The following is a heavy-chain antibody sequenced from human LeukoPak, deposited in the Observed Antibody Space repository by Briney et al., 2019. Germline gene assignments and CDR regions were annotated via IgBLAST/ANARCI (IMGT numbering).Heavy chain of an antibody. CDR2: IWYDGSNK. Sequence: GGSLRLSCAASGFTSSSYGMHWVRQAPGKGLEWVAVIWYDGSNKYYADSVKGRFTISRDNSKNTLYLQMSSLRAEDTAVYYCARRSSGSSFDYWGQGTLVTVSS. CDR3: ARRSSGSSFDY. J-gene: IGHJ4*02. CDR1: GFTSSSYG. D-gene: IGHD6-19*01. V-gene: IGHV3-33*01.